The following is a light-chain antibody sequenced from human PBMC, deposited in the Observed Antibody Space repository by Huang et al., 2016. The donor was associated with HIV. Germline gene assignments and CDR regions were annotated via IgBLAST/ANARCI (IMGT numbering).Light chain of an antibody. CDR2: WAS. V-gene: IGKV4-1*01. Sequence: DIVMTQSPDSLTVSLGERATIHCKSSQNLLYSSNNKNYLNWYQQKPGHPPKLLFYWASARESGFPDRFSGSGSGTNFTLNINSLQAEDVAVYYCQQYYSSLWTFGQGTKVEIK. J-gene: IGKJ1*01. CDR3: QQYYSSLWT. CDR1: QNLLYSSNNKNY.